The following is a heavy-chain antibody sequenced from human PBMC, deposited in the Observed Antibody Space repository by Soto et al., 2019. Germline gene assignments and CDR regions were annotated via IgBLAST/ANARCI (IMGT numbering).Heavy chain of an antibody. J-gene: IGHJ4*02. CDR2: IYYSGST. V-gene: IGHV4-59*08. D-gene: IGHD3-9*01. Sequence: SETLSLTCTVSGGSINVYYRSWIRQPPGKGLEWIGYIYYSGSTNYNPSLKSRITISVDTSKNQFSLKLSSVTAADTAVYYCARTLSRSDWFTLSDCRGQRTLVTVS. CDR3: ARTLSRSDWFTLSDC. CDR1: GGSINVYY.